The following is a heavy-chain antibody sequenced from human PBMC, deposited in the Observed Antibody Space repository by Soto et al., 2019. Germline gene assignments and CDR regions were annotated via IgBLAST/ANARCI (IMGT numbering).Heavy chain of an antibody. CDR1: GGSISSYY. D-gene: IGHD2-15*01. CDR3: ARASCSGGSCYPIDY. Sequence: SETLSLTCTVSGGSISSYYWSWIRQPPGKGLEWIGYIYYSGSTNYNPSLKSRVTISVDTSKNQFSLKLSSVTAADTAVYYCARASCSGGSCYPIDYWGQGTLVTVSS. CDR2: IYYSGST. J-gene: IGHJ4*02. V-gene: IGHV4-59*01.